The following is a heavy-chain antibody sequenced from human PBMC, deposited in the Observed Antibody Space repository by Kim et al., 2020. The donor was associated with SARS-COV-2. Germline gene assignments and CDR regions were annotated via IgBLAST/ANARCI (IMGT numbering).Heavy chain of an antibody. CDR2: IYYSGST. Sequence: SETLSLTCTVSGGSISSGGYYWSWIRQHPGKGLEWIGYIYYSGSTYYNPSLKSRVTISVDTSKNQFSLKLSSVTAADTAVYYCARAMGITIFGVVIVNWFDPWGRGTLVTVSS. V-gene: IGHV4-31*03. J-gene: IGHJ5*02. D-gene: IGHD3-3*01. CDR1: GGSISSGGYY. CDR3: ARAMGITIFGVVIVNWFDP.